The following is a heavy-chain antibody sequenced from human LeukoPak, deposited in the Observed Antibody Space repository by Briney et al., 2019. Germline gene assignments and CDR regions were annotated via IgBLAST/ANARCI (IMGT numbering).Heavy chain of an antibody. CDR3: AKVGGIAAATSAVDY. J-gene: IGHJ4*02. CDR2: ISGSGGST. V-gene: IGHV3-23*01. Sequence: PGGSLRLACAASGFTFSSYAMSWVRQAPGKGLEWVSAISGSGGSTYYADSVKGRFTISRDSSKNTLYLQMNSLRAEDTAVYYCAKVGGIAAATSAVDYWGQGTLVTVSS. D-gene: IGHD6-13*01. CDR1: GFTFSSYA.